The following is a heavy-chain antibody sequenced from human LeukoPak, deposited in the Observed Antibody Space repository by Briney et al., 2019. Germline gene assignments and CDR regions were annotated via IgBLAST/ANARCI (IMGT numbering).Heavy chain of an antibody. Sequence: SGRSPRLSCAASGFTVSSNYISWVRQAPGEGLEWGSVIYSGGSTYYADSVKGRFTISRDNSKNSLYLHMNSLRAEDTALYYCARGSGASGNWYEYYYYYYYMDVWGKGTTVTVSS. J-gene: IGHJ6*03. V-gene: IGHV3-66*01. CDR1: GFTVSSNY. CDR3: ARGSGASGNWYEYYYYYYYMDV. CDR2: IYSGGST. D-gene: IGHD1-1*01.